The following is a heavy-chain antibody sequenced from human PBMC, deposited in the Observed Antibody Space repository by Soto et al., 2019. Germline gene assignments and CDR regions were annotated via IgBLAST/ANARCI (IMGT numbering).Heavy chain of an antibody. CDR1: GFTFGSYA. CDR3: ATPYSSSWFSPFDY. CDR2: IGAGYGT. D-gene: IGHD6-13*01. Sequence: EVQPLESGGGLVQPGGSLRLSCAASGFTFGSYAMSWVRQAPGKGLEWVSSIGAGYGTYYADSVKGRFTISRDNSKNTLYLQMNSLRAEDTAIYYCATPYSSSWFSPFDYWGQGSLVTVSS. V-gene: IGHV3-23*01. J-gene: IGHJ4*02.